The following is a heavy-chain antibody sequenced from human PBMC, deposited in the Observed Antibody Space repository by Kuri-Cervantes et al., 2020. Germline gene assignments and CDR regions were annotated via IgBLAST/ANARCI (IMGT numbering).Heavy chain of an antibody. J-gene: IGHJ3*02. CDR1: GFTFSSYS. CDR2: IKQDGSEK. Sequence: GESLKISCAASGFTFSSYSMSWVRQAPGEGLEWVANIKQDGSEKYYVDSVKGRFTISRDNAKNSLYLQMNSLRAEDTAVYYCARAITRNDAFDIWGQGTMVTVSS. V-gene: IGHV3-7*01. CDR3: ARAITRNDAFDI.